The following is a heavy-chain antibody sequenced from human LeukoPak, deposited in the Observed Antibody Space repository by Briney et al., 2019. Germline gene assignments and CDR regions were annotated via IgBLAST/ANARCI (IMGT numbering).Heavy chain of an antibody. D-gene: IGHD6-13*01. CDR1: GFTFSSYA. V-gene: IGHV3-30-3*01. CDR3: AKDVTAEDSSSCDY. Sequence: PGGSLRLSCAASGFTFSSYAMHWVRQAPGKGLEWVAVISYDGSNKYYADSVKGRFTISRDNSKNTLYLQMNSLRAEDTALYYCAKDVTAEDSSSCDYWGQGTLVTVSS. J-gene: IGHJ4*02. CDR2: ISYDGSNK.